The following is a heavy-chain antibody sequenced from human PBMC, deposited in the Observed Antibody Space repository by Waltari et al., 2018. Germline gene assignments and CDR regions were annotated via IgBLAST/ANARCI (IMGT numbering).Heavy chain of an antibody. CDR1: GFTFSSYA. Sequence: EVQLLESGGGLVQPGGSLRLSCAASGFTFSSYAMSWVRQAPGKRLEWVSGISGSGGSKYHADSGKCRFTISRDNSRNTLYLQMNSLRAEDTAVYYCARGLTYCGGDCSWYFDLWGRGTLLTVSS. J-gene: IGHJ2*01. V-gene: IGHV3-23*01. CDR2: ISGSGGSK. D-gene: IGHD2-21*02. CDR3: ARGLTYCGGDCSWYFDL.